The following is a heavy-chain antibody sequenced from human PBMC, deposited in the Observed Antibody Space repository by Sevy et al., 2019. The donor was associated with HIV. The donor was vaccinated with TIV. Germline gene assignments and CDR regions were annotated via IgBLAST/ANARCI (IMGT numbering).Heavy chain of an antibody. Sequence: GGSLRLSCAGSGFTFSTQWMSWVRQAPGKELEWVANINQDGTRRTYVDSVEGRFTISRDNAKNSLYLEMNSLRAEDTALYYCAVGPYWGQGTVVTVSS. D-gene: IGHD3-3*01. V-gene: IGHV3-7*01. J-gene: IGHJ4*02. CDR3: AVGPY. CDR2: INQDGTRR. CDR1: GFTFSTQW.